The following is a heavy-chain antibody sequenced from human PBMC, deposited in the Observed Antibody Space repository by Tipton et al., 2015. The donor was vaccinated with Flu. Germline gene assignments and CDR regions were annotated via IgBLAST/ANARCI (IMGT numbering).Heavy chain of an antibody. D-gene: IGHD2-15*01. Sequence: QSGAEVKKPGASVKVSCKASGYSFTTYYMHWVRQAPGQGLEWMGIINPSGSGTTYAQKFQGRVTMTRDTSTSTVYMELSSLRSEDTAVYYCAREGLGFCSGGSCYGYYAMNVWGQGTTVTVSS. CDR2: INPSGSGT. CDR1: GYSFTTYY. CDR3: AREGLGFCSGGSCYGYYAMNV. J-gene: IGHJ6*02. V-gene: IGHV1-46*01.